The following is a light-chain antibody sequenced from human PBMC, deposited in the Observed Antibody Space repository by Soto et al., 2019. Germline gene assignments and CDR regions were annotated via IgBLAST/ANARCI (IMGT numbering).Light chain of an antibody. Sequence: EIVLTQSPATLSLSPGERATLSCRASQSVSSYLAWYQQKPGQAPRLLIYDVSNRATGSPARFSGSGSGTDFTLTISSIETEDFAVYYCQQRSNWGWTFGQGTKVDIK. V-gene: IGKV3-11*01. CDR1: QSVSSY. CDR3: QQRSNWGWT. CDR2: DVS. J-gene: IGKJ1*01.